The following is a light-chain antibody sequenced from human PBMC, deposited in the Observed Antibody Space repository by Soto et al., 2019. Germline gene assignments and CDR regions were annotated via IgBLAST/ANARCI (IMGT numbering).Light chain of an antibody. CDR2: DVS. CDR1: SSDVGGYNY. V-gene: IGLV2-14*01. J-gene: IGLJ2*01. CDR3: SSYTSSSTYVV. Sequence: QSVLTQPASVSGSPGQSITISCTGTSSDVGGYNYVSWYQQHPGKAPKLMIYDVSNRPSGVSNRFSGSKSGNTDSLTISGLQAEDEADYYCSSYTSSSTYVVFGGGTQLTVL.